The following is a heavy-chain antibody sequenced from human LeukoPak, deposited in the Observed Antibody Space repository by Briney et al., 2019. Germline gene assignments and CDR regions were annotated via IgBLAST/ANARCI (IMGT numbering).Heavy chain of an antibody. CDR2: IKQDGSEK. V-gene: IGHV3-7*01. J-gene: IGHJ3*02. D-gene: IGHD2-2*01. CDR1: GFTFSSYW. CDR3: ARAGYCSSTSCLSSSWYLRYAFDI. Sequence: GGSLRLSCAASGFTFSSYWMSWVRQAPGKGLEWVANIKQDGSEKYYVDSVKGRFTISRDNAKNSLYLQMNSLRAEDTAVYYCARAGYCSSTSCLSSSWYLRYAFDIWGQGTMVTVSS.